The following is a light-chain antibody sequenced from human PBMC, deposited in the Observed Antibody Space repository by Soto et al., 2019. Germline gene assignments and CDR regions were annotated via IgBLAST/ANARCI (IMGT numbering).Light chain of an antibody. V-gene: IGLV1-51*01. CDR2: DNN. J-gene: IGLJ3*02. CDR1: SSNIGDNS. CDR3: ATWDSALSAGV. Sequence: QSVLTQPPSMSAAPGQKVAISCSGTSSNIGDNSVSWYQHFPGTAPKVLIYDNNRRPSGIPDRFSGSKSGTSATLTIIGLQTGDEADYYCATWDSALSAGVFGGGTKLTVL.